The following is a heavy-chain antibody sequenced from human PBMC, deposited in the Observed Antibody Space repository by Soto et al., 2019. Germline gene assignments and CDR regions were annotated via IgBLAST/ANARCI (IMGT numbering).Heavy chain of an antibody. D-gene: IGHD6-13*01. V-gene: IGHV3-30*18. CDR2: ISYDGSNK. CDR3: AKDLGPYSSSWDIDY. Sequence: PGGSLRLSCAASGFTFSSYGMHWVRQAPGKGLEWVAVISYDGSNKYYADSVKGRFTISRDNSKNTLYLQMNSLRAEDTAVYYCAKDLGPYSSSWDIDYWGQGTLVTVSS. CDR1: GFTFSSYG. J-gene: IGHJ4*02.